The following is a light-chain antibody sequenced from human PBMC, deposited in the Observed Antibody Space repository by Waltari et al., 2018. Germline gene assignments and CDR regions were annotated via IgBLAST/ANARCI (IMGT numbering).Light chain of an antibody. CDR1: SSDVGSYNL. CDR2: EGN. J-gene: IGLJ2*01. V-gene: IGLV2-23*01. CDR3: CSYAGSSDVV. Sequence: QSALTQPASVSGSPGQSITISCTGTSSDVGSYNLVSWYQQHPGKAPKLMIYEGNERPSGVSNRFSGSKSGSTASLTISGLQAEDEADYYCCSYAGSSDVVFGGGTKLTVL.